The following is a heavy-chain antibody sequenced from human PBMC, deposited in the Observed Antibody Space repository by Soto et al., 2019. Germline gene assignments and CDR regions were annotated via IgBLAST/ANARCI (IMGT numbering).Heavy chain of an antibody. CDR3: AGGWIQLWFKPYYYGMDV. J-gene: IGHJ6*02. D-gene: IGHD5-18*01. V-gene: IGHV1-69*13. CDR1: GYTFTSYY. Sequence: ASVKVSCKASGYTFTSYYMHWVRQAPGQGLEWMGGIIPIFGTANYAQKFQGRVTITADESTSTAYMELSSLRSEDTAVYYCAGGWIQLWFKPYYYGMDVWGQGTTVTVSS. CDR2: IIPIFGTA.